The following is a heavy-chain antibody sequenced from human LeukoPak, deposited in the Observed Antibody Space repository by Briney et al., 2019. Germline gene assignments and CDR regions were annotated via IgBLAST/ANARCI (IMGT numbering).Heavy chain of an antibody. CDR1: GFTLRSYA. CDR2: ISGSVGST. CDR3: AKIEVDRYFEAFDI. J-gene: IGHJ3*02. Sequence: PGGSLRLSCAASGFTLRSYAMSWVRQAPGKGLEWVSAISGSVGSTYYADSVKGRFTISRDNSMNTPYLQMNSLRAQNTPVYYCAKIEVDRYFEAFDIWGEGTMVTVSS. D-gene: IGHD1-26*01. V-gene: IGHV3-23*01.